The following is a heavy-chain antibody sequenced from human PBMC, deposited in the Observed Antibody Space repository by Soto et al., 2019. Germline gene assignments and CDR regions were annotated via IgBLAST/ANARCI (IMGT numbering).Heavy chain of an antibody. CDR2: INPSFDST. CDR3: AREETIYGPYFDY. D-gene: IGHD3-3*01. V-gene: IGHV1-46*01. Sequence: QVHLVQSGPEVKKPGASVKVSCKASGYTFTNCYMHWVRQAPGQGLEWMGMINPSFDSTSYGQRFQGRLTMTRDTSTTTVYMELSSLRSDDTAVYYCAREETIYGPYFDYWGQGTLVTVSS. CDR1: GYTFTNCY. J-gene: IGHJ4*02.